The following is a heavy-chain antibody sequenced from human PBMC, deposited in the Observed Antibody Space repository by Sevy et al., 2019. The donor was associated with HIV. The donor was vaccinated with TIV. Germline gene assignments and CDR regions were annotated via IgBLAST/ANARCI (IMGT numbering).Heavy chain of an antibody. J-gene: IGHJ4*02. V-gene: IGHV3-7*01. D-gene: IGHD2-15*01. CDR2: INPDGSEK. CDR3: AGFYWDVVVGRGTGPGQYFDY. CDR1: GFTFNTYW. Sequence: GGSLRLSCVASGFTFNTYWMTWVRQAPGKGLEWVANINPDGSEKDYVDSLKGRFTVSRDNAETAFYLHMNSLRVEDTGADFCAGFYWDVVVGRGTGPGQYFDYWGQGTLVTVSS.